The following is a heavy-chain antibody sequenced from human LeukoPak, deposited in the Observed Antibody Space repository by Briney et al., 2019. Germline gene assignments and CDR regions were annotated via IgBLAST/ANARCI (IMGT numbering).Heavy chain of an antibody. D-gene: IGHD3-10*01. CDR1: GGSFSGYY. CDR3: ARDPHYGSGSYYPSDYYFDY. CDR2: INHSGST. J-gene: IGHJ4*02. Sequence: SETLSLTCAVYGGSFSGYYWSWIRQPPGKGLEWIGEINHSGSTNYNPSLKSRVTISVDTSKNQFSLKLSSVTAADTAVYYCARDPHYGSGSYYPSDYYFDYWGQGTLVTVSS. V-gene: IGHV4-34*01.